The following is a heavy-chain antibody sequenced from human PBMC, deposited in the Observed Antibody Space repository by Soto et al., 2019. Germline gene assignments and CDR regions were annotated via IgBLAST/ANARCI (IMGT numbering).Heavy chain of an antibody. CDR1: GFTFDDYA. Sequence: GGSLRLSCAASGFTFDDYAMHWVRQAPGKGLEWVSGISWNSGSIGYADPVKGRFTISRDNAKNSLYLQMNSLRAEDTALYYCAKDIRGRSPYYFDYWGQGTLVTVSS. CDR2: ISWNSGSI. V-gene: IGHV3-9*01. J-gene: IGHJ4*02. CDR3: AKDIRGRSPYYFDY.